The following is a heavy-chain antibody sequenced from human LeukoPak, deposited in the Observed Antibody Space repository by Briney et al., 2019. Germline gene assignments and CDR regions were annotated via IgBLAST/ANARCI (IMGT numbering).Heavy chain of an antibody. D-gene: IGHD1-26*01. CDR1: GYTFTSYG. Sequence: ASVKVSCKASGYTFTSYGISWVRQAPGQGLEWMGWISAYNGNTNYAQKLQGRVTMTTDTSTSTAHMELRSLRSDDTAVYYCARVPVGATFDYWGQGTLVTVSS. CDR3: ARVPVGATFDY. V-gene: IGHV1-18*01. J-gene: IGHJ4*02. CDR2: ISAYNGNT.